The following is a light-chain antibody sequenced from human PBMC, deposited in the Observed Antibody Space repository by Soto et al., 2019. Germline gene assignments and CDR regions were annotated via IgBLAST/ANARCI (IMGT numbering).Light chain of an antibody. CDR1: QSVTNY. CDR2: DAS. Sequence: EIVLTQSPATLSFSPGERATLSCRASQSVTNYLAWYQQKPGQAPRLLIYDASNRATGIPARFSGSGSGTDFSLTISSLGSEDLAVYYCQQHNNWPRTFGQGTKVDIK. V-gene: IGKV3-11*01. CDR3: QQHNNWPRT. J-gene: IGKJ1*01.